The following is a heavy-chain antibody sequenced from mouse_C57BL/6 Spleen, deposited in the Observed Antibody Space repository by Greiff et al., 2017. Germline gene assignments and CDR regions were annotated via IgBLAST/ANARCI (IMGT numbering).Heavy chain of an antibody. V-gene: IGHV1-18*01. J-gene: IGHJ1*03. Sequence: EVQLQQSGPELVKPGASVKIPCKASGYTFTDYNMDWVKQSHGKSLEWIGDINPNNGGTIYNQKFKGKATLTVDKSSSTAYMELRSLTSEDTAVYYCARYPYYSGSSPWYFDVWGTGTTVTVSS. D-gene: IGHD1-1*01. CDR1: GYTFTDYN. CDR2: INPNNGGT. CDR3: ARYPYYSGSSPWYFDV.